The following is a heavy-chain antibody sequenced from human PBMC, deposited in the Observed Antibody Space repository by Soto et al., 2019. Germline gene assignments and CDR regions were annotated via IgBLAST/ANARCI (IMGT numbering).Heavy chain of an antibody. CDR2: VSKDGSNT. CDR3: VRDVWWEVGLDAFDI. V-gene: IGHV3-30-3*01. D-gene: IGHD1-26*01. J-gene: IGHJ3*02. Sequence: QVQLVESGGGVVQPGRSLRLSCAASGFTFSLFAMHWVRQVPGKGLEWVAAVSKDGSNTYYADSVKGRVTISRDNPKNAVFMQMNNLRPEDTAVYQCVRDVWWEVGLDAFDIWGQGTTVTVSS. CDR1: GFTFSLFA.